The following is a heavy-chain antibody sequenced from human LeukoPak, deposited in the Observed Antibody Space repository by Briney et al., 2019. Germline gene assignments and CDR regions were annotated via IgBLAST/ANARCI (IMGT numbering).Heavy chain of an antibody. J-gene: IGHJ5*02. CDR1: GGSISGSRT. V-gene: IGHV3-23*01. CDR3: AKGGDGGCTGGFAP. D-gene: IGHD2-8*02. Sequence: PSETLSLTCTVSGGSISGSRTWGWVRQAPGKGLEWVSSIDASGGATYYADSVKGRFTISRDNSKNTFYLQMNSLRAEDTALYSGAKGGDGGCTGGFAPWGQGTLVTVSS. CDR2: IDASGGAT.